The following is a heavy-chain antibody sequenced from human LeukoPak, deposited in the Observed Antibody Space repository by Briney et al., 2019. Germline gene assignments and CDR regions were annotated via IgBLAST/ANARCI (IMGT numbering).Heavy chain of an antibody. Sequence: PSETLSLTCTVSGGSISSYYWSWIRQPPGKGLEWIGYIYYSGSTNYNPSLKSRVTISVDTPKNQFSLKLSSVTAADTAVYYCARDSTAVPAAINAFDIWGQGTMVTVSS. D-gene: IGHD2-2*02. J-gene: IGHJ3*02. CDR2: IYYSGST. V-gene: IGHV4-59*12. CDR1: GGSISSYY. CDR3: ARDSTAVPAAINAFDI.